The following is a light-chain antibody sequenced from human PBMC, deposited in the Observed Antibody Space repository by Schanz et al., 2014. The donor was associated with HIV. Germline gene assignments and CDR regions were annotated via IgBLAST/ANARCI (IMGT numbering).Light chain of an antibody. J-gene: IGLJ2*01. Sequence: QSVLTQPPSASGTPGQRVTISCSGSSSNIGSNTVNWYQQLPGTAPKLLIYDNNKRPSGIPDRFSGSKSGTSATLIITGLQTGDEADYYCGTLDSSLSAVVFGGGTKLTVL. CDR2: DNN. V-gene: IGLV1-51*01. CDR1: SSNIGSNT. CDR3: GTLDSSLSAVV.